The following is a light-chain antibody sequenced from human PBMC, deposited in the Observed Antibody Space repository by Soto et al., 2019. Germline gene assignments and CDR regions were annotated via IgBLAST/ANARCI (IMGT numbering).Light chain of an antibody. J-gene: IGKJ1*01. Sequence: EIVLTQSPATLSLSPGERATLSCRASQSVNNYLAWYQQRPGQAPRLLIYGASTRATGIPARFSGSGSGTEFTLTISSLQSEDFAVYYCQLYNNWPQTFGQGTKVDIK. CDR2: GAS. CDR1: QSVNNY. CDR3: QLYNNWPQT. V-gene: IGKV3-15*01.